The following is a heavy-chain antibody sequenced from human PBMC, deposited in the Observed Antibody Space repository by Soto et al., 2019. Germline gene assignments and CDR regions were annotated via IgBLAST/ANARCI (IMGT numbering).Heavy chain of an antibody. Sequence: SVKVSCKAYGYTFSSYNLFWVRQAPGQGLQWMGWVSTYNGDTTYAQKFQGRVFMTTDTSTNTAYMELRSLTYDDTAVYYCARDVVPKYDLWGQGTLVTVSA. V-gene: IGHV1-18*04. CDR1: GYTFSSYN. J-gene: IGHJ4*02. CDR2: VSTYNGDT. CDR3: ARDVVPKYDL.